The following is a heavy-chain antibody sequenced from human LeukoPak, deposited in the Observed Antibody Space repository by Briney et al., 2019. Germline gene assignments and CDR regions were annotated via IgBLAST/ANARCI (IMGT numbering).Heavy chain of an antibody. CDR2: IFSSGST. CDR3: ARRQIYFDY. V-gene: IGHV4-4*09. J-gene: IGHJ4*02. CDR1: GGSLSPYY. Sequence: PSETLSLTCSVSGGSLSPYYWSWIRQPPGKGLEWIGYIFSSGSTNYNPSLKSRVTISVDTSRNQSSLKLSSVTAADTAVYYCARRQIYFDYWGQGTLVTVSS.